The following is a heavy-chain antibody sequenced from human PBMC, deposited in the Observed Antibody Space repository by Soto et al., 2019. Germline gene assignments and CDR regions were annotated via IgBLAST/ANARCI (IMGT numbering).Heavy chain of an antibody. CDR3: ARDRGAAGTENWFXP. D-gene: IGHD6-13*01. Sequence: ASVKVSCKASGYTFTGYYMHWVRQAPGQGLEWMGWINPNSGGTNYAQKFQGWVTMTRDTSISTAYMELSRLRSDDTAVYYCARDRGAAGTENWFXPWGQGTLVTVSS. V-gene: IGHV1-2*04. CDR2: INPNSGGT. J-gene: IGHJ5*02. CDR1: GYTFTGYY.